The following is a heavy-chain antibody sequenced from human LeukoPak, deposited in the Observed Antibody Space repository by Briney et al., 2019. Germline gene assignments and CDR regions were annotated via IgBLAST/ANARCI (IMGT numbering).Heavy chain of an antibody. CDR1: GGSISSGGYY. CDR2: IYHSGST. Sequence: PSETLSLTCTVSGGSISSGGYYWSWIRQPPGKGLEWIGYIYHSGSTYYNPSLKSRVTISVDRSKNQFSLKLSSVTAADTAVYYCARGSDYDILTGPNWFDPWGQGTLVTVSS. D-gene: IGHD3-9*01. J-gene: IGHJ5*02. V-gene: IGHV4-30-2*01. CDR3: ARGSDYDILTGPNWFDP.